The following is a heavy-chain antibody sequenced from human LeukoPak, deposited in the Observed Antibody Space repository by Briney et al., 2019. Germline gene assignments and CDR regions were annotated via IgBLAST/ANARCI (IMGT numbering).Heavy chain of an antibody. Sequence: GGSLRLSCAASGFTYSHFGMHWVRQAPGKGQEWVAVIWSDGTEKYYGDAVKGRFTISRDNSRNTLYLQMNSLRDDDTAVYYCAKDAQRGFDYSNSLEYWGQGTLVTVSS. CDR2: IWSDGTEK. V-gene: IGHV3-33*06. D-gene: IGHD4-11*01. CDR3: AKDAQRGFDYSNSLEY. CDR1: GFTYSHFG. J-gene: IGHJ4*02.